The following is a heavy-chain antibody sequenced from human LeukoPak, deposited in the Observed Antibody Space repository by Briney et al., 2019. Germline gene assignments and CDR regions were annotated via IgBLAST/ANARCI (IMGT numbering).Heavy chain of an antibody. Sequence: GGSLRLSCAASGFTLRSYSMSWVRQAPGKGLEWVANIKQDGSKKSYVDSVKGRFTISRDNAKNSLYLQMNSLRAEDTAIYYCTRVSYIDEGIDYWGQGTLVTVSS. CDR1: GFTLRSYS. CDR3: TRVSYIDEGIDY. V-gene: IGHV3-7*04. J-gene: IGHJ4*02. CDR2: IKQDGSKK. D-gene: IGHD1-26*01.